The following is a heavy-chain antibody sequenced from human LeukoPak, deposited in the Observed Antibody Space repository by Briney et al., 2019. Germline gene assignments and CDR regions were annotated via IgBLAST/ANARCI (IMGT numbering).Heavy chain of an antibody. J-gene: IGHJ4*02. CDR1: GESFSGYY. CDR3: ARMRGYSYGHYDY. D-gene: IGHD5-18*01. Sequence: SETLSLTCAVYGESFSGYYWSWIRQPPGKGLEWIGEINHSGSTNYNPSLKSRVTIPVDTSKNQFSLKLSSVTAADTAVYYYARMRGYSYGHYDYWGQGTLVTVSS. V-gene: IGHV4-34*01. CDR2: INHSGST.